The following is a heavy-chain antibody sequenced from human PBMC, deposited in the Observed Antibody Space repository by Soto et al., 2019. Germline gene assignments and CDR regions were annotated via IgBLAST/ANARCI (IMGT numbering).Heavy chain of an antibody. CDR3: ARKRSGSPRDGFDI. CDR2: TSHSANT. V-gene: IGHV4-38-2*01. J-gene: IGHJ3*02. D-gene: IGHD3-3*01. CDR1: GYSISSGDY. Sequence: PXETLSLTCAVSGYSISSGDYWGWIRQPPGMGLEWIGSTSHSANTYYKTSLKSRVIISVDTSKNQFSLKLSSVTAADTAVYYCARKRSGSPRDGFDIWGQGTVVTVSS.